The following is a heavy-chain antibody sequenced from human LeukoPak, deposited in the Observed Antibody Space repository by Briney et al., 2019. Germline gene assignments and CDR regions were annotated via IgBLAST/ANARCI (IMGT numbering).Heavy chain of an antibody. J-gene: IGHJ4*02. Sequence: GESLKISCKGAGYSFTNSWIGWVRQMPGKGLEWMGIIYPGDSDTRYSPSFQGQVTISADKSISTAYLQWSSLKASDTAMYYCATTRITMVRGVIRGSYFDFWGQGTLVTVSS. CDR3: ATTRITMVRGVIRGSYFDF. CDR2: IYPGDSDT. CDR1: GYSFTNSW. D-gene: IGHD3-10*01. V-gene: IGHV5-51*01.